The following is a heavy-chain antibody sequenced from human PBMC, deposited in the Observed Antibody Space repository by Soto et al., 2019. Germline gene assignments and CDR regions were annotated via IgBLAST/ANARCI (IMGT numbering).Heavy chain of an antibody. Sequence: GGSLRLSCAASECTFDDYARHWVRQAPGKGLEWVSGISWNSGSIGYADSVKGRFTISRDNAKNSLYLQMNSLRAEDTPLFYCEKDMPGASLKYNCLAPRARGTPLPVSS. CDR3: EKDMPGASLKYNCLAP. CDR1: ECTFDDYA. D-gene: IGHD3-10*01. V-gene: IGHV3-9*01. J-gene: IGHJ5*02. CDR2: ISWNSGSI.